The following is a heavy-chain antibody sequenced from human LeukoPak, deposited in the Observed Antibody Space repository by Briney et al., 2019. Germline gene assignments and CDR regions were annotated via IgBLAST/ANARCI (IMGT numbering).Heavy chain of an antibody. Sequence: GGSLRLSCAASGFTFDDYAMHWVRQAPGKGLEGVSGISWNSGSIGYADSVKGRFTISRDNAKNSLYLQMNSLRAEDTALYYCAKGHVPIDYGDYGGVFDYWGQGTLVTVSS. CDR1: GFTFDDYA. D-gene: IGHD4-17*01. CDR3: AKGHVPIDYGDYGGVFDY. J-gene: IGHJ4*02. V-gene: IGHV3-9*01. CDR2: ISWNSGSI.